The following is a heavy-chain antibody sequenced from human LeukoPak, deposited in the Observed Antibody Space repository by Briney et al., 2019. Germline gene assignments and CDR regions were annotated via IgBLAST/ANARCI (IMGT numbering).Heavy chain of an antibody. CDR2: IWYDGSNR. V-gene: IGHV3-33*01. CDR3: VGGSGAYYDY. D-gene: IGHD1-26*01. CDR1: GFTFSSYG. Sequence: GRSLRLSCAASGFTFSSYGIHWVRQAPGKGLEWVALIWYDGSNRYYADSVKGRFTISRDNSKNMLYLQMNSLRAEDTAVYHCVGGSGAYYDYWGQGTLVTVTS. J-gene: IGHJ4*02.